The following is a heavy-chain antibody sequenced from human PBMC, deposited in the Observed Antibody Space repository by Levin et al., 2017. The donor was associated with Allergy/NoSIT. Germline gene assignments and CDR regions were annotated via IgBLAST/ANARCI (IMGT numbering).Heavy chain of an antibody. V-gene: IGHV3-33*05. J-gene: IGHJ5*02. CDR2: MSYDGSNS. CDR3: AREVTVADESFFDP. CDR1: GFTTSSYA. D-gene: IGHD6-19*01. Sequence: AGGSLRLSCAASGFTTSSYAMHWVRQAPDKGLEWLALMSYDGSNSYYGDSVKGRFTISRDNSKNTLYLQMSSLRAEDTAVYYCAREVTVADESFFDPWGQGTLVIVSS.